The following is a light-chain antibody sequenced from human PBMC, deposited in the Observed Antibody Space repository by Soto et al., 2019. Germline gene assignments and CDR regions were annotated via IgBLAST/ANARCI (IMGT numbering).Light chain of an antibody. J-gene: IGKJ1*01. CDR2: TAS. CDR1: QGIRND. Sequence: AIQMTQSPSSLSASVGDRVTITCRASQGIRNDLGWYQQKPGKAPKLLIYTASTLQSGVPSRFSGSGSGTDFTLTISSLQPEDFATYYCLQDYNYHRSFGQGTKVEVK. CDR3: LQDYNYHRS. V-gene: IGKV1-6*01.